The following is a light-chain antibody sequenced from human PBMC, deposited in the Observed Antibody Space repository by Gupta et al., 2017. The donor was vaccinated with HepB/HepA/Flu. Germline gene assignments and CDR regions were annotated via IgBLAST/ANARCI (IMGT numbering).Light chain of an antibody. Sequence: EIVMTQSPATLSVSPGERATLSCRASQSVSSNLAWYQQKPGQAPRLLIYGASTRDTGITARFSGSGSGTEFPLTISSLQSEDFAVYYCQQYNNWPPNTFGQGTKLEIK. CDR3: QQYNNWPPNT. J-gene: IGKJ2*01. V-gene: IGKV3-15*01. CDR2: GAS. CDR1: QSVSSN.